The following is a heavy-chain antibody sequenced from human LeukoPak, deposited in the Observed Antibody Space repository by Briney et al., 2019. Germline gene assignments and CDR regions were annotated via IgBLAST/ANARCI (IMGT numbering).Heavy chain of an antibody. D-gene: IGHD2-21*02. V-gene: IGHV4-30-2*01. CDR3: ARAEHIVVVTATLDAFDI. CDR2: IYHSGST. J-gene: IGHJ3*02. CDR1: GGSISSGGYS. Sequence: SETLSLTCAVSGGSISSGGYSWSWIRQPPGKGLEWIGYIYHSGSTYYNPSLKSRVTISVDRSKNQFSLKLSSVTAADTAVYYCARAEHIVVVTATLDAFDIWGQGTMVTVSS.